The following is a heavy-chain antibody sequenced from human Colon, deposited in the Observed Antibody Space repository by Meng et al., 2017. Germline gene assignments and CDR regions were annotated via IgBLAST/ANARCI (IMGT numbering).Heavy chain of an antibody. CDR3: AAQCRSTSYPYY. Sequence: QVQLRQWAAGLLKPSETLSLPWAVFGGSFSDYYWSWIRQSPGKGLEWIGEISHRGTTNYNPSLKSRVTISLDTSRNQFSLNLTSVTAADTAVYYCAAQCRSTSYPYYWGQGTLVTVSS. J-gene: IGHJ4*02. V-gene: IGHV4-34*01. D-gene: IGHD3-16*01. CDR2: ISHRGTT. CDR1: GGSFSDYY.